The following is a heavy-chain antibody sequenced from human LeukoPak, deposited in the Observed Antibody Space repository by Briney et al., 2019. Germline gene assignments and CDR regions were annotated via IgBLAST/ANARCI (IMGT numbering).Heavy chain of an antibody. J-gene: IGHJ4*02. V-gene: IGHV3-53*05. CDR1: GFTVRDNY. CDR2: ISNGGNT. Sequence: GSLRLSCAASGFTVRDNYMSWVRQAPGKGLECVSVISNGGNTYYADSVKGRFTISRDNSKNTLYLQMNSLRAADTAVYYCARDKGTSYLSSFDYWGQGTLVTVSS. D-gene: IGHD6-6*01. CDR3: ARDKGTSYLSSFDY.